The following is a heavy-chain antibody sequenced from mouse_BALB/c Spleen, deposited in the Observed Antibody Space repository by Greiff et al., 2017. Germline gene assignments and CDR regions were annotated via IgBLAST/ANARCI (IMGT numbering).Heavy chain of an antibody. V-gene: IGHV1-67*01. Sequence: QVQLQQSGPELVRPGVSVKISCKGSGYTFTDYAMHWVKQSHAKSLEWIGVISTYYGNTNYNQKFKGKATMTVDKSSSTAYMELARLTSEDSAIYYCARELGQFGAMDYWGQGTSVTVSS. CDR3: ARELGQFGAMDY. J-gene: IGHJ4*01. CDR2: ISTYYGNT. CDR1: GYTFTDYA.